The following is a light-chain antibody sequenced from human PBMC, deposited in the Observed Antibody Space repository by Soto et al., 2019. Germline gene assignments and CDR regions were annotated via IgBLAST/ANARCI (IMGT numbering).Light chain of an antibody. J-gene: IGLJ2*01. CDR3: AAWDDRLKAVV. CDR1: NSNIGKNA. V-gene: IGLV1-36*01. CDR2: YDD. Sequence: QSVLSQPPSVSGAPRQRVTISCSGSNSNIGKNAVEWYQQLPGKAPKVLIYYDDLLPSGVSDRFSGSKSGTSASLAISGLQSEDEADYYCAAWDDRLKAVVFGGGTKLTVL.